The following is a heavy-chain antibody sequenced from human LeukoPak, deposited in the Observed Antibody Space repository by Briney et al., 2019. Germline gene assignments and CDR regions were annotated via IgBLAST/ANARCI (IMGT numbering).Heavy chain of an antibody. CDR1: GFTFSNYA. CDR3: AKVIGLVDPFDY. Sequence: PGGFLRLSCAASGFTFSNYAMSWVRQAPGKGLEWVSGISVSGGGTYYADSVKGRFTISRDNSKNTLYLQMNSLRAEDTAVYFCAKVIGLVDPFDYWGQGTLVTVSS. J-gene: IGHJ4*02. V-gene: IGHV3-23*01. D-gene: IGHD1-26*01. CDR2: ISVSGGGT.